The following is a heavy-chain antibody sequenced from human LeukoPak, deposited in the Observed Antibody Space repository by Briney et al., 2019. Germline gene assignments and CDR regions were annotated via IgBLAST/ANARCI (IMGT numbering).Heavy chain of an antibody. D-gene: IGHD3-10*01. Sequence: PGGSLRLSCEASGFTFSSYAMSWVRQAPGKGLEWVSGISGRGGTTYYADSVKGRFTISRDNSKNTLYLQMNSLRAEDTAVYYCAKDQYGSGRVHDAFDIWGQGTMVTVSS. CDR2: ISGRGGTT. V-gene: IGHV3-23*01. J-gene: IGHJ3*02. CDR1: GFTFSSYA. CDR3: AKDQYGSGRVHDAFDI.